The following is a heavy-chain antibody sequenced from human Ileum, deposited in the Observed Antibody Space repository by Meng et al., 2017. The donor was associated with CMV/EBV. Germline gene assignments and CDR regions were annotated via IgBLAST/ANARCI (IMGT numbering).Heavy chain of an antibody. CDR1: GGTFSSYA. CDR3: ARAPGKSYYYYYYGLDV. J-gene: IGHJ6*02. D-gene: IGHD1-26*01. V-gene: IGHV1-69*06. CDR2: IVPIFGRP. Sequence: SVKVSCKASGGTFSSYAISWVRQAPGQGLEWMGGIVPIFGRPTYAQKFQGRVTITADKFTSAAYMELSSLKSDDTAVYYCARAPGKSYYYYYYGLDVWGQGTTVTVSS.